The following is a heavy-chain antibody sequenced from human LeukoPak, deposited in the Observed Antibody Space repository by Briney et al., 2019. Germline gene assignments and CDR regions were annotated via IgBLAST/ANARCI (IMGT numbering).Heavy chain of an antibody. Sequence: SVKVSCKASGFTFTSSAMQWVRQARGQRLEWIGWIVVGSGNTNYAQKFQERVTITRDMSTSTAYMELSSLRSEDTAVYYCARGEYSNGYPYRLDFWGQGTLLTVSS. J-gene: IGHJ4*02. CDR1: GFTFTSSA. CDR3: ARGEYSNGYPYRLDF. CDR2: IVVGSGNT. D-gene: IGHD3-16*01. V-gene: IGHV1-58*02.